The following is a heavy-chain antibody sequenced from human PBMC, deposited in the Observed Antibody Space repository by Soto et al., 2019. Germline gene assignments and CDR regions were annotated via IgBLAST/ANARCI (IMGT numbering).Heavy chain of an antibody. Sequence: PCGSLRLSCAASGFNFGGYGMHWVRQAPGKGLEWVAVISYDGSNKYYADSVKGRFTISRDNSKNTLYLQMNSLRAEDTAVYYCAKGEYYDSSGYYYANHFDYWGQGTMGTVSA. D-gene: IGHD3-22*01. CDR1: GFNFGGYG. V-gene: IGHV3-30*18. J-gene: IGHJ4*02. CDR3: AKGEYYDSSGYYYANHFDY. CDR2: ISYDGSNK.